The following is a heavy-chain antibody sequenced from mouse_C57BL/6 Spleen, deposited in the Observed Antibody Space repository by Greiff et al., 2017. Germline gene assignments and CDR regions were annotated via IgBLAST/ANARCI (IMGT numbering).Heavy chain of an antibody. V-gene: IGHV1-39*01. J-gene: IGHJ2*01. CDR1: GYSFTDYN. Sequence: VQLKQSGPELVKPGASVKISCKASGYSFTDYNMNWVKQSNGKSLEWIGVINPNYGTTSYNQKFKGKATLTVDQSSSTAYMQLNSLTSEDSAVYYCARSLITTVVGYFDYWGQGTTLTVSS. CDR2: INPNYGTT. CDR3: ARSLITTVVGYFDY. D-gene: IGHD1-1*01.